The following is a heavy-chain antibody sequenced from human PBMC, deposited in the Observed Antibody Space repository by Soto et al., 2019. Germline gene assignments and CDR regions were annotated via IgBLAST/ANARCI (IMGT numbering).Heavy chain of an antibody. J-gene: IGHJ6*02. CDR3: ARGHVEGLHNYYYYGMDV. D-gene: IGHD4-4*01. CDR2: MNPNSGNT. V-gene: IGHV1-8*01. CDR1: GYTFTSYD. Sequence: VASVKVSCKASGYTFTSYDINWVRQATGQGLEWMGWMNPNSGNTGYAQKFQGRVTMTRNISISTAYMELSSLRSEDTAVYYCARGHVEGLHNYYYYGMDVWGQGTTVTVSS.